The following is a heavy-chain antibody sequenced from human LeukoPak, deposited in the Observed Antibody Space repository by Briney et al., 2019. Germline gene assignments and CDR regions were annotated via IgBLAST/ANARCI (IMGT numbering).Heavy chain of an antibody. Sequence: PSETLSLTCSVSGGSINTYYWSWIRQPPGKGLEWIGFVYYSGSTNYNPSFKSRVTISLDTSKNQFSLKLGSVTAADTAVYYCARGGDFWSGYYPLDYWGQGTLVTVSS. CDR2: VYYSGST. CDR1: GGSINTYY. CDR3: ARGGDFWSGYYPLDY. D-gene: IGHD3-3*01. V-gene: IGHV4-59*12. J-gene: IGHJ4*02.